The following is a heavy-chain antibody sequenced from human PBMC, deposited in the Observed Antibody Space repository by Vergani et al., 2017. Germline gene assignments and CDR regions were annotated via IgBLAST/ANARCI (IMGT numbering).Heavy chain of an antibody. J-gene: IGHJ5*02. D-gene: IGHD2-2*01. CDR2: IRWKSNSI. CDR1: GFTYDEYA. V-gene: IGHV3-9*01. CDR3: VRDWGDKTAASAS. Sequence: EVKLVESGGTLVQPGRSLRLSCVGSGFTYDEYAMHWVRQAPGKGLEWVAGIRWKSNSIGYADSVRGRFTISRDKARNSLFLQMNSLRDEDTALYYCVRDWGDKTAASASWGQGTLVTVSS.